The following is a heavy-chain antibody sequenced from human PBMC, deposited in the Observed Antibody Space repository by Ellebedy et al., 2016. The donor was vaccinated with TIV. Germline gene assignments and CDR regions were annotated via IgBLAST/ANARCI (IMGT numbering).Heavy chain of an antibody. J-gene: IGHJ6*02. V-gene: IGHV1-24*01. CDR1: GYTLTELS. D-gene: IGHD1-26*01. Sequence: AASVKVSCKVSGYTLTELSMHWVRQAPGKELEWMGGFDPEDGETIYAQKFQGRITMTEDTSTDTAYMELSSLRSDDTAVYYCATAVTPKWRDESGSYFLHYNGLDVWGQGTTVTVSS. CDR2: FDPEDGET. CDR3: ATAVTPKWRDESGSYFLHYNGLDV.